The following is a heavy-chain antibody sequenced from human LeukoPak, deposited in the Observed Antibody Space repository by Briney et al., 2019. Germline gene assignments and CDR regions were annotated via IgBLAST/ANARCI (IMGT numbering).Heavy chain of an antibody. V-gene: IGHV3-23*01. CDR1: GFTFSSYA. CDR2: ISGSGGST. J-gene: IGHJ5*02. Sequence: GGSLRLSCASSGFTFSSYAMSWVREAPGKGLEWVSAISGSGGSTYYADSVKGRFTISRDNSKNTLYLQMNSLRAEDTAVYYCAKDRVPATQNWFDPWGQGTLVTVSS. CDR3: AKDRVPATQNWFDP. D-gene: IGHD2-2*01.